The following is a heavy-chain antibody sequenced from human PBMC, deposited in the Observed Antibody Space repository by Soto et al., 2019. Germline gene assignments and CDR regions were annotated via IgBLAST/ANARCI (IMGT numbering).Heavy chain of an antibody. V-gene: IGHV3-7*03. CDR1: GFSFSRYW. CDR2: IKQDGSEI. Sequence: EVQLVESGGGLVQPGESLRLSCVASGFSFSRYWMAWVRQAPGKGLEWVASIKQDGSEIHYADSVKGRFTIARDNAKDSVYLQMNSVRAADTAVYYCARDVTRITLFTVVKSDYWGQGTLVTVSS. J-gene: IGHJ4*02. CDR3: ARDVTRITLFTVVKSDY. D-gene: IGHD3-3*01.